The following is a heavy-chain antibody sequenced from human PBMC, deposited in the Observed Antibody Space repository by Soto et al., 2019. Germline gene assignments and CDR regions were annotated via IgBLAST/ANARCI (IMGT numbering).Heavy chain of an antibody. CDR2: ISAYNGNT. Sequence: QVQLVQSGAEVKKPGASVKVSCKASGYTFTSYGISWVRQAPGQGLEWMGWISAYNGNTNYAQKLQGRVTMTTDTSTSKAYMELRSMRSDDTAVYYCARAARYCSGGSCYLGMGYFDYWGQGTLVTVSS. CDR3: ARAARYCSGGSCYLGMGYFDY. V-gene: IGHV1-18*01. D-gene: IGHD2-15*01. CDR1: GYTFTSYG. J-gene: IGHJ4*02.